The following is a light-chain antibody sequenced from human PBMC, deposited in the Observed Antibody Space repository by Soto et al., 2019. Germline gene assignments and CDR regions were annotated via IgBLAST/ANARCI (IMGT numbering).Light chain of an antibody. CDR2: DAS. Sequence: DIQLTQSPSFLSASVGDRVTITCRASQGISSFLAWYQEKPGEAPKLLIYDASTLQSGVPSRFSGSGSGTEFTLTISSLQLEDFATYYCQQLDSYPITFGQGTRLEIK. J-gene: IGKJ5*01. CDR1: QGISSF. V-gene: IGKV1-9*01. CDR3: QQLDSYPIT.